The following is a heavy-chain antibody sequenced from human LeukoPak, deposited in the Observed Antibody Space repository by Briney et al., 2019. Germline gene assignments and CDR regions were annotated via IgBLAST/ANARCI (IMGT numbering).Heavy chain of an antibody. J-gene: IGHJ4*02. D-gene: IGHD3/OR15-3a*01. Sequence: GRSLRLSCAASGFNSRGSAMSWVRQIPGKGLEWVSGISGSDTFIADSVKGRFTISRDDSENTLYLQMNSLRVEDTAVYYCARDRGSLLDTAHLDYWGQGTQVTVSS. CDR3: ARDRGSLLDTAHLDY. CDR2: ISGSDT. CDR1: GFNSRGSA. V-gene: IGHV3-23*01.